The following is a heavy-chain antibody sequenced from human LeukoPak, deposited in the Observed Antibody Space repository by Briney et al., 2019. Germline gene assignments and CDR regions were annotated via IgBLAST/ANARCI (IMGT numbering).Heavy chain of an antibody. V-gene: IGHV1-18*04. Sequence: ASVKVSCKASGYTFTSYGISWVRQAPGQGLEWMGWISAYNGNTNYAQKLQGRVTMTTDTSTSTAHMELRSLRSDDTAVYYCARDLGYYYGSGSYSEFDYWGQGTLVTVSS. CDR1: GYTFTSYG. CDR3: ARDLGYYYGSGSYSEFDY. CDR2: ISAYNGNT. D-gene: IGHD3-10*01. J-gene: IGHJ4*02.